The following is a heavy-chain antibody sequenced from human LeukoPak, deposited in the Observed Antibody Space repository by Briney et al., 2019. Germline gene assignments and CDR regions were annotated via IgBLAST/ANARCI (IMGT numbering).Heavy chain of an antibody. Sequence: GGSLRLSCAASGFTVSSNYMSWVRQAPGKGLEWVSVIYSGGSTYYADSVKGRFTISRDNSKNTLYLQMNSLRAEDTAVYYCARGGIVGAIDAFDIWGQGTMVTVSS. J-gene: IGHJ3*02. CDR2: IYSGGST. D-gene: IGHD1-26*01. CDR3: ARGGIVGAIDAFDI. CDR1: GFTVSSNY. V-gene: IGHV3-53*01.